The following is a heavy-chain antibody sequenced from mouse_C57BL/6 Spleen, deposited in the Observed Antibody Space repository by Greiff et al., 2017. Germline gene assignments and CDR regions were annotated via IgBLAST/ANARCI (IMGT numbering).Heavy chain of an antibody. D-gene: IGHD2-5*01. J-gene: IGHJ2*01. CDR2: IDPSDSYT. Sequence: QVQLQQPGAELVRPGTSVKLSCKASGYTFTSYWMHWVKQRPGQGLEWIGVIDPSDSYTNYNQKFKGKATLTVDTSSSTAYMQLSSLTSEDSAVYYCARRSNYSNYDYFDYWGQGTTLTVSS. V-gene: IGHV1-59*01. CDR3: ARRSNYSNYDYFDY. CDR1: GYTFTSYW.